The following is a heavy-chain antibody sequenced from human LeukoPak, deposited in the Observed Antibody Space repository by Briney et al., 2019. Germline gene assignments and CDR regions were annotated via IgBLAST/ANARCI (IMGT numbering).Heavy chain of an antibody. J-gene: IGHJ4*02. CDR1: GGTFSSYA. V-gene: IGHV1-2*02. CDR2: INPDSGFT. Sequence: ASVKVSCKASGGTFSSYAISWVRQAPGQGLEFMGWINPDSGFTNYAQKFQGRVTMTRDTSISTAYLEVRSLTSDDTAVYYCAPTAEAYTSWWKVWGQGTLVTVSS. CDR3: APTAEAYTSWWKV. D-gene: IGHD2-2*01.